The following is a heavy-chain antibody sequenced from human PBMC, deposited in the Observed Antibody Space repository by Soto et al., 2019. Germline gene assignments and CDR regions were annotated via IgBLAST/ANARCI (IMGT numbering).Heavy chain of an antibody. CDR2: TYYRSKWYY. V-gene: IGHV6-1*01. J-gene: IGHJ4*02. CDR3: ARDPPYSNSIFDY. CDR1: GDSVSSNTAA. D-gene: IGHD6-13*01. Sequence: KQSQTLSLTCAISGDSVSSNTAAWHWIRQSPSRGLEWLGRTYYRSKWYYDYAVFVRSRITINPDTSKNQFSLQLNSVTPEDTAVYYCARDPPYSNSIFDYWGQGTLVTVSS.